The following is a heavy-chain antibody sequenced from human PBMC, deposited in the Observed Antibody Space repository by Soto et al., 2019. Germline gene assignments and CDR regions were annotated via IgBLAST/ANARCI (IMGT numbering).Heavy chain of an antibody. D-gene: IGHD1-1*01. V-gene: IGHV4-34*01. J-gene: IGHJ4*02. CDR3: ARTTALRKLFDY. Sequence: SETLSLTCAVYGGSFSGYYWSWIRQPPGKGLEWIGEINHSGSTNYNPSLKSRVTISVDTSKNQFSLKLSSVTAADTAVYYCARTTALRKLFDYWGQGTLVTVSS. CDR2: INHSGST. CDR1: GGSFSGYY.